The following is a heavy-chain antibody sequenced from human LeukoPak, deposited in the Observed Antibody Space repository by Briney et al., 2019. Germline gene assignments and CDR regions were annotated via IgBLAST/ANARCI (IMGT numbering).Heavy chain of an antibody. CDR3: ARGFGEMSTIGDAFAI. J-gene: IGHJ3*02. D-gene: IGHD5-24*01. CDR1: GGSISSSSYY. CDR2: IYYSGST. Sequence: SETLSLTCTVSGGSISSSSYYWGWIRQPPGKGLEWIGSIYYSGSTYYNPSLKSRVTISVDTSKNQFSLKLSSVTAADTAVYYCARGFGEMSTIGDAFAIWGQGTMVTVSS. V-gene: IGHV4-39*07.